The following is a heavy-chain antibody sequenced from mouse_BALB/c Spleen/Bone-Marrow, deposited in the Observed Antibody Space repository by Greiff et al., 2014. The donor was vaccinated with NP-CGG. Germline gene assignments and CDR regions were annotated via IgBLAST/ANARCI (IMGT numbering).Heavy chain of an antibody. CDR2: IYPGSGNT. CDR1: GYTFTDYY. CDR3: ARHDRYSYYAMDY. V-gene: IGHV1-77*01. D-gene: IGHD2-14*01. J-gene: IGHJ4*01. Sequence: QVQLQQSGAELARPGASVKLSCKASGYTFTDYYINWVKQRTGQGLEWIGEIYPGSGNTYYNEKFKGKATLTADKSSSTAYMQLSSLTSEDSAVYFCARHDRYSYYAMDYWGQGTSVTVSS.